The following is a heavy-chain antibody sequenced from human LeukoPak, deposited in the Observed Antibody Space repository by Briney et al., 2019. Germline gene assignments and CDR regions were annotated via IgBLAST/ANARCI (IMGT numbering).Heavy chain of an antibody. CDR2: ITGSGRGT. D-gene: IGHD4-17*01. CDR3: SKDPNGDYVGAFDM. V-gene: IGHV3-23*01. Sequence: GGSLRLSCTASGRTLSNYATTWVRQAPGKGLEWVSPITGSGRGTYYADSVKGRFSVSRDNSQNTVFLHMTSLRADDTALYYCSKDPNGDYVGAFDMWGPGTMVTVSS. CDR1: GRTLSNYA. J-gene: IGHJ3*02.